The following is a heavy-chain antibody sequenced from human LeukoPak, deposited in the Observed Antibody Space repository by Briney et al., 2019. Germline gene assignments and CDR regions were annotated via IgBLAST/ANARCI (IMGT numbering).Heavy chain of an antibody. CDR2: MNPNSGNT. V-gene: IGHV1-8*01. CDR3: ARDQQWLVPHPIDY. CDR1: GYTFTSYD. J-gene: IGHJ4*02. D-gene: IGHD6-19*01. Sequence: GASVKVSCKASGYTFTSYDINWVRQATGQGLEWMGWMNPNSGNTGYAQKFQGRVTMTRNTSISTAYMELSSLRSEDTAVYYCARDQQWLVPHPIDYWGQGTLVTVSS.